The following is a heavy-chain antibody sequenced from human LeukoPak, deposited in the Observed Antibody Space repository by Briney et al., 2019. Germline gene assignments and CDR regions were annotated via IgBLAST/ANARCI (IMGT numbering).Heavy chain of an antibody. D-gene: IGHD3-10*01. CDR1: GYTFTSYY. CDR2: INPSGGST. Sequence: GASVKVSCKASGYTFTSYYMHWVRQAPGQGLEWMGIINPSGGSTSYAQKFQGRVTMTRDTSTSTVYMELSSLRSEDTAVYYCARDEAYYYGSGSYPNYYYYYGMDVWGQGTTVTVSS. V-gene: IGHV1-46*01. J-gene: IGHJ6*02. CDR3: ARDEAYYYGSGSYPNYYYYYGMDV.